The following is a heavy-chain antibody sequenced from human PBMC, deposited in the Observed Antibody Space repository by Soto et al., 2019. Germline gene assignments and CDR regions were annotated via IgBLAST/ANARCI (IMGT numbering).Heavy chain of an antibody. CDR2: IHSDGSST. V-gene: IGHV3-74*01. CDR1: GFTFSYYS. CDR3: ARGQWGAFEL. J-gene: IGHJ3*01. D-gene: IGHD1-26*01. Sequence: DVQLVESGGGSVQPGGSLSLSCAATGFTFSYYSMHWVRQAPGKGLVWVSRIHSDGSSTTDADSVKGRFTISRDNAKNPLYLQMNSLRAEDTAVYYCARGQWGAFELWGHGTTVTVAS.